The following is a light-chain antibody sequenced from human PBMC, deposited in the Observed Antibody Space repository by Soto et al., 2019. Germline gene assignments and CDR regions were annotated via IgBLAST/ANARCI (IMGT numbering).Light chain of an antibody. J-gene: IGLJ1*01. CDR1: KNDIGVYDF. Sequence: QSALTQPPSASGSPGQSVTISCTGTKNDIGVYDFVSWYQQHPGKAPRLIIYEVVQRPSGVPDRFSGSKSGKTASLTVSGLQAADEADYFCKSYAGSNTYVFGNGTKVTVL. V-gene: IGLV2-8*01. CDR2: EVV. CDR3: KSYAGSNTYV.